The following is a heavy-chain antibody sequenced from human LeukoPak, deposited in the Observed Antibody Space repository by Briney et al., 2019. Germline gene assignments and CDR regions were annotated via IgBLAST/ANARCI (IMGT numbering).Heavy chain of an antibody. CDR1: GFTFSSYG. CDR2: IRYDGSNK. J-gene: IGHJ5*02. V-gene: IGHV3-30*02. CDR3: AKVSGPLEGIYSSGWLLVIWFDP. Sequence: GGSLRLSCAASGFTFSSYGMHWVRQAPGKGLEWVAFIRYDGSNKYYADSVKGRFTISRDNSKNTLYLQMNSLRAEDTAVYYCAKVSGPLEGIYSSGWLLVIWFDPWGQGSLVTVSS. D-gene: IGHD6-19*01.